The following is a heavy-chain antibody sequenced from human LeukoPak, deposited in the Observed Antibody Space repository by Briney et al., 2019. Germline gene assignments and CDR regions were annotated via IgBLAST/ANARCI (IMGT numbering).Heavy chain of an antibody. D-gene: IGHD3-22*01. CDR2: IYYSGST. Sequence: SSENLSLTCTVSGGSISSYYWSRIRQPPGKGLEWIGYIYYSGSTNDNPSLKSRVTISVDTSKNQFSLKLSSVTAADTAVYYCARDLRYYDSSGYYYYYYMDVWGKGTTVTISS. J-gene: IGHJ6*03. CDR3: ARDLRYYDSSGYYYYYYMDV. V-gene: IGHV4-59*01. CDR1: GGSISSYY.